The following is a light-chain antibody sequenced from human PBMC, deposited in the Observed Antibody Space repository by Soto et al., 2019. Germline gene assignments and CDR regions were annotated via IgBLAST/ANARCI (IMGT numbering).Light chain of an antibody. CDR1: QSVSSY. CDR2: DAS. Sequence: EIVLTQSPATLSLSPGERATLSCRASQSVSSYLAWYQQKPGQAHRLLIYDASNRATGIPARFSASGSGTDFTLTISSLEPDDFAVYYCQQRSNWPLTFGGGPKVEIK. V-gene: IGKV3-11*01. CDR3: QQRSNWPLT. J-gene: IGKJ4*01.